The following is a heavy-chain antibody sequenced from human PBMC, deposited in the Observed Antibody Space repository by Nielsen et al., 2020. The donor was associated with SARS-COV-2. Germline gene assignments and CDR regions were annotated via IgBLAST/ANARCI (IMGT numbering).Heavy chain of an antibody. CDR1: GFTFSSYG. V-gene: IGHV3-30*18. J-gene: IGHJ4*02. Sequence: GGSLRLSCAASGFTFSSYGVHWVRQAPGKGLEWVAVISYDGSNKYYADSVKGRFTISRDNSKNTLYLQMNSLRAEDTAVYYCAKKNARQWELLGDVFDYWGQGTLVTVSS. CDR2: ISYDGSNK. CDR3: AKKNARQWELLGDVFDY. D-gene: IGHD1-26*01.